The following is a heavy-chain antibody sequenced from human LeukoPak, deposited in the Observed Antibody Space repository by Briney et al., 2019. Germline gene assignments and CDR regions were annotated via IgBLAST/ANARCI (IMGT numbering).Heavy chain of an antibody. CDR2: IYTSGST. CDR1: GNSISSGDNY. Sequence: PSQTLSLTCTVSGNSISSGDNYWSWIRQPAGKGLEWIGRIYTSGSTNYNPSLKSRVTISVDTSKNQFSLNLSSVTAADTAVYYCARGRLRHLFDYWGQGTLVTVSS. J-gene: IGHJ4*02. D-gene: IGHD3-16*01. V-gene: IGHV4-61*02. CDR3: ARGRLRHLFDY.